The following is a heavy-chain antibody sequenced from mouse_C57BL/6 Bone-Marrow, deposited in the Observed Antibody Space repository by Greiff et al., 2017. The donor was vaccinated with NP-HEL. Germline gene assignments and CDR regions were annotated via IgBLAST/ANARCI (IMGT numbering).Heavy chain of an antibody. CDR2: IDPENGDT. V-gene: IGHV14-4*01. Sequence: VQLQQSGAELVRPGASVKLSCTASGFNIKDDYMHWVKQRPEQGLEWIGWIDPENGDTEYASKFQGKATITADTSSNTAYLQLSSLTSEDTAVYYGTTNYSNPYYYAMDYWGQGTSVTVSS. J-gene: IGHJ4*01. D-gene: IGHD2-5*01. CDR1: GFNIKDDY. CDR3: TTNYSNPYYYAMDY.